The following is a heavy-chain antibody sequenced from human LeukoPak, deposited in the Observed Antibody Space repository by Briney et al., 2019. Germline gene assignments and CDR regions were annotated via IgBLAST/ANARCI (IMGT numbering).Heavy chain of an antibody. Sequence: GGSLRLSCGVSGFTFSSYSMNWVRQAPGKGLEWVSSISSSSTYIYYADSVKGRFTISRDNADNSLYLQMNSLRAEDTAVYYCARAKQLLVPDAFDVWGQGTMVTVSS. V-gene: IGHV3-21*01. D-gene: IGHD6-13*01. J-gene: IGHJ3*01. CDR3: ARAKQLLVPDAFDV. CDR1: GFTFSSYS. CDR2: ISSSSTYI.